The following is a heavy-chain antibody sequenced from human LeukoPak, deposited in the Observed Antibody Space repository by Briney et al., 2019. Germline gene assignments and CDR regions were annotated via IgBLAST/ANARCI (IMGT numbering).Heavy chain of an antibody. CDR3: ARDKAYGEAFDI. CDR2: ISSSSSYI. Sequence: GGSLRLSCAASGFTFSSYSMDWVRQAPGKGLEWVSSISSSSSYIYYADSVKGRFTISRDNAKNSLYLQMNSLRAEDTAVYYCARDKAYGEAFDIWGQGTMVTVSS. D-gene: IGHD2-21*01. CDR1: GFTFSSYS. J-gene: IGHJ3*02. V-gene: IGHV3-21*01.